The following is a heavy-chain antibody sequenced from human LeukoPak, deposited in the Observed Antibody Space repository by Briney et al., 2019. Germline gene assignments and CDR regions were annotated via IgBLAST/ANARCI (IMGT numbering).Heavy chain of an antibody. CDR3: ARDLFRDSPFDP. CDR2: IYYSGST. Sequence: RTSETLSLTCTVSGGSISSGDYYWSWIRQPPGKGLEWIGYIYYSGSTNYNPSLKSRVTISVDTSKNQFSLKLSSVTAADTAVYYCARDLFRDSPFDPWGQGTLVTVSS. V-gene: IGHV4-61*08. J-gene: IGHJ5*02. CDR1: GGSISSGDYY. D-gene: IGHD3-10*01.